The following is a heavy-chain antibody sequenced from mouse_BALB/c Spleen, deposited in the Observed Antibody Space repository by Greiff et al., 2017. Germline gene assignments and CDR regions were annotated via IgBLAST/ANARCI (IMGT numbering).Heavy chain of an antibody. CDR1: GLSLTGIG. Sequence: VKVVESGPGLVAPSQSLSITCTVSGLSLTGIGVNWVRQPPGKGLEWLGMIWGDGSTDYNSAFKARLSISKDNSKSQVFLKMNSLQTDDTARYYCARDPGDVNYFDYWGQGTTLTVSS. J-gene: IGHJ2*01. CDR3: ARDPGDVNYFDY. V-gene: IGHV2-6-7*01. D-gene: IGHD3-3*01. CDR2: IWGDGST.